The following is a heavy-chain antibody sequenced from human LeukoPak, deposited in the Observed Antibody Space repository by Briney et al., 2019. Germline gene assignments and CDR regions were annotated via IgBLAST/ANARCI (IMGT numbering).Heavy chain of an antibody. CDR1: GGSISSSSYY. V-gene: IGHV4-39*07. J-gene: IGHJ3*02. CDR3: ARSRYEFEWLHHDGFDI. D-gene: IGHD3-3*01. CDR2: IYYSGST. Sequence: SETLSLTCTVSGGSISSSSYYWGWIRQPPGKGLEWIGSIYYSGSTDYNPSLKSRVTISVDTSKNQFSLKLSSVTAADTAVYYCARSRYEFEWLHHDGFDIWGQGTMVTVSS.